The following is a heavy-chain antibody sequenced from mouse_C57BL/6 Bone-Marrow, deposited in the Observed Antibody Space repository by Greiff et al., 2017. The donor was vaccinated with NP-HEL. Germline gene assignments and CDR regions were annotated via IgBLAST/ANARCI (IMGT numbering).Heavy chain of an antibody. V-gene: IGHV1-7*01. CDR2: INPSSGYT. D-gene: IGHD2-3*01. CDR3: AREGAMMVTFDY. CDR1: GYTFTSYW. J-gene: IGHJ2*01. Sequence: VQLQQSGAELAKPGASVKLSCKASGYTFTSYWMHWVKQRPGQGLEWIGYINPSSGYTKYNQKFKDQATLTADKSSSTAYMQLSSLTYEDSAVYYCAREGAMMVTFDYWGQGTTLTVSS.